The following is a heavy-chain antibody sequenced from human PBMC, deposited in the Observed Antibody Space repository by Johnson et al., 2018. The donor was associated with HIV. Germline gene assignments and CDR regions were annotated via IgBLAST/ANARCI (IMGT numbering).Heavy chain of an antibody. CDR3: TRDRDGVGVS. CDR1: GFSFSDHF. D-gene: IGHD3-10*01. CDR2: ISNKPSRYST. Sequence: EVQLVESGGGLVQPGGSLRLSCVGSGFSFSDHFMDWVRQAPGKGLEWVGRISNKPSRYSTGYAAPVKGRFTVSRDDSKNSVYLQMSSLKTEDTAVYYCTRDRDGVGVSWGQGTMVTVSS. J-gene: IGHJ3*01. V-gene: IGHV3-72*01.